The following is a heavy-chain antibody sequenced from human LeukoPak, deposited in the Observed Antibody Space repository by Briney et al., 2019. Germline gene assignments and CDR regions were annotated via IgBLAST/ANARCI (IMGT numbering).Heavy chain of an antibody. V-gene: IGHV5-51*01. CDR3: ARHVMVRGVSHAFDI. Sequence: GESLKISCKGSGHTFTNYWIGWVRRMPGKGLEWMGIIYPGDSDTRYSPSFRGQVTISADKSINTAYLQWSSLKASDTAMYYCARHVMVRGVSHAFDIWGQGTMVTVSS. J-gene: IGHJ3*02. D-gene: IGHD3-10*01. CDR2: IYPGDSDT. CDR1: GHTFTNYW.